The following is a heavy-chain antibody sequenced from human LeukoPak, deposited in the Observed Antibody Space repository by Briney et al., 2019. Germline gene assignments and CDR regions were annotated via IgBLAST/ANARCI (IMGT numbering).Heavy chain of an antibody. D-gene: IGHD3-3*01. Sequence: VASVKVSCKASGYTFTGYYMHWVRQAPGQGLEWMGWINPNSGGTNYAQKFQSRVTMTRDTSISTAYMELSRLRSDDTAVYYCARSLAYYDFWSGSDYWGQGTLVTVSS. CDR2: INPNSGGT. J-gene: IGHJ4*02. CDR1: GYTFTGYY. V-gene: IGHV1-2*02. CDR3: ARSLAYYDFWSGSDY.